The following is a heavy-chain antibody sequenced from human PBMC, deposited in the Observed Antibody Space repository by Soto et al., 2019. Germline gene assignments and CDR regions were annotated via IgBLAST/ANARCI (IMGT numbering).Heavy chain of an antibody. D-gene: IGHD6-19*01. J-gene: IGHJ5*02. CDR1: GGSFSGYY. CDR2: INHSGST. V-gene: IGHV4-34*01. CDR3: ARQSSGWYNWFDP. Sequence: PSETLSLTCAVYGGSFSGYYWSWIRQPPGKGLEWIGEINHSGSTTYNPSLKSRVTMSVDNSKNQFSLKLSSVTAAETAVYYCARQSSGWYNWFDPWGQGTLVTVSS.